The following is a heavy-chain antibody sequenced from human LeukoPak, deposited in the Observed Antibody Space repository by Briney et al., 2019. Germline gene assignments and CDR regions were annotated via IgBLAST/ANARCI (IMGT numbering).Heavy chain of an antibody. CDR2: IIPILGIA. V-gene: IGHV1-69*04. Sequence: GXSVKVSCKASGGTFISYAISWVRQAPGQGLEWMGRIIPILGIANYAQKFQGRVTITADKSTSTAYMELSSLRSEDTAVYYCARVYSSGPGYYYGMDVWGQGTTVTVSS. CDR3: ARVYSSGPGYYYGMDV. CDR1: GGTFISYA. J-gene: IGHJ6*02. D-gene: IGHD6-19*01.